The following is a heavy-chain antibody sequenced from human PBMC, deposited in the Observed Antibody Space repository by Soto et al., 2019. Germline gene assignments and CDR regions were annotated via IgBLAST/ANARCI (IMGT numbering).Heavy chain of an antibody. V-gene: IGHV4-31*03. CDR3: ARDQIWNYDPLLWNYHGMDV. Sequence: PSETLSLTCTVSGGSISSGGYYWSWIRQHPGKGLEWIGYIYYSGSTYYNPSLKSRVTISVDTSKNQFSLKLSSVTAADTAVYYCARDQIWNYDPLLWNYHGMDVWGQGTTVTVSS. D-gene: IGHD1-7*01. J-gene: IGHJ6*02. CDR2: IYYSGST. CDR1: GGSISSGGYY.